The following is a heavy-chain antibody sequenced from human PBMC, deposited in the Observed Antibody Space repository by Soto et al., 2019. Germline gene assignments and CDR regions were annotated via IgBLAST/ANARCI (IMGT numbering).Heavy chain of an antibody. Sequence: GGSLRLSCAASGFTFSSYGMHWVRQAPGKGLEWEAVISYDGSNKYYADSVKGRFTISRDNSKNTLYLQMNSLRAEDTAVYYCAKSHTTTVVHRGMDVWGQGTTVTVSS. CDR2: ISYDGSNK. V-gene: IGHV3-30*18. CDR1: GFTFSSYG. CDR3: AKSHTTTVVHRGMDV. D-gene: IGHD4-17*01. J-gene: IGHJ6*02.